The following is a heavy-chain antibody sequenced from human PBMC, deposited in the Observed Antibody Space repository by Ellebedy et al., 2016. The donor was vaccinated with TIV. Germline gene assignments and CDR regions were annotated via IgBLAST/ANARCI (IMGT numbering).Heavy chain of an antibody. CDR2: INHSGST. Sequence: SETLSLTXAVYGGSFSGYYWSWIRQPPGKGLEWIGEINHSGSTNYNPSLKSRVTISVDTSKNQFSLKLSSVTAADTAVYYCARGVTLFDYWGQGTLVTVSS. V-gene: IGHV4-34*01. CDR1: GGSFSGYY. J-gene: IGHJ4*02. CDR3: ARGVTLFDY.